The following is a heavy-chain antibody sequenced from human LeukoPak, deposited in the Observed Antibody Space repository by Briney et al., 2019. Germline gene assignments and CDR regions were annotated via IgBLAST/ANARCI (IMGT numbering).Heavy chain of an antibody. Sequence: GGSLRLSCAASGFSFSNYSMNGVRQAPGKGLEWVSAVGGSGGGSRYADSVKVRFTISRDNSKNTLFLQMSSLRDDDTAVYYCAKGARLNYYYLDVWGKGTTVTVSS. V-gene: IGHV3-23*01. CDR1: GFSFSNYS. CDR3: AKGARLNYYYLDV. J-gene: IGHJ6*03. CDR2: VGGSGGGS.